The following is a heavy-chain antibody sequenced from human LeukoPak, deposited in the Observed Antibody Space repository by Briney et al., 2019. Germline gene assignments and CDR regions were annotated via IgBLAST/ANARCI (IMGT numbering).Heavy chain of an antibody. J-gene: IGHJ3*02. CDR3: AKGNSLATRVAFDI. D-gene: IGHD5-12*01. CDR1: GFTFSSYS. V-gene: IGHV3-21*04. CDR2: ISSSSSYI. Sequence: GGSLRLXCAASGFTFSSYSMNWVRLAPGKGLEWVSSISSSSSYIYYADSVKGRFTISRDNSKNTLYLQMNSLRAEDTAVYYCAKGNSLATRVAFDIWGQGTMVTVSS.